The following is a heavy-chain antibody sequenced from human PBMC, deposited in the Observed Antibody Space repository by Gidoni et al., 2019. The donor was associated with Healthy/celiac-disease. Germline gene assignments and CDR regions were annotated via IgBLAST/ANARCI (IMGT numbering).Heavy chain of an antibody. J-gene: IGHJ4*02. CDR3: AKDPHRRFLEWLSPLGYDY. CDR1: GFPFSSYA. CDR2: IRGSGGST. D-gene: IGHD3-3*01. Sequence: EVQLLESGGGLVQPGGSLRLSCAASGFPFSSYAISWVRQAPGKGLGWGSAIRGSGGSTYYADSVKGRFTISRDNSKNTLYLQMNSLRAEDTAVYYCAKDPHRRFLEWLSPLGYDYWGQGTLVTVSS. V-gene: IGHV3-23*01.